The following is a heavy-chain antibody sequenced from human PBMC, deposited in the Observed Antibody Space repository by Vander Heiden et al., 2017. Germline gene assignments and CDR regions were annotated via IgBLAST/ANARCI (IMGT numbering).Heavy chain of an antibody. J-gene: IGHJ6*02. CDR2: IKQDGSEK. CDR3: ARGCNWNFCVGYYGMDV. V-gene: IGHV3-7*01. Sequence: EVQLVESGGGLVQPGGSLRLSCAASGFTFSSYWMSWVRQAPGKGLEWVANIKQDGSEKYYVDSGKGRFTISRDNAKNSLYLQMNSLRAEDTAVYYCARGCNWNFCVGYYGMDVWGQGTTVTVSS. D-gene: IGHD1-1*01. CDR1: GFTFSSYW.